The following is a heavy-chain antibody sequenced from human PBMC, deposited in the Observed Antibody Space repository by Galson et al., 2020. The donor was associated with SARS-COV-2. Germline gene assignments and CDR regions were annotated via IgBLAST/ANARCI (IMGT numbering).Heavy chain of an antibody. D-gene: IGHD5-12*01. CDR3: ARDLRLRGNSYYYYYMDV. Sequence: GGSLRLSCAASGFTFSDYYMSWIRQAPGKGLEWVSYISSSSSYTNYADSVKGRFTISRDNAKNSLYLQMNSLRAEDTAVYYCARDLRLRGNSYYYYYMDVWGKGTTVTVSS. CDR1: GFTFSDYY. V-gene: IGHV3-11*05. CDR2: ISSSSSYT. J-gene: IGHJ6*03.